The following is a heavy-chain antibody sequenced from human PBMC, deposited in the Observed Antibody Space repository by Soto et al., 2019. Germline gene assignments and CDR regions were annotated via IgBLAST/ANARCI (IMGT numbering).Heavy chain of an antibody. Sequence: QVQLVQSGAEVKKPGSSVKVSCKASGGTFSSYTISWVRQAPGQGLEWMGRIIPILGIANYAQKFQGRVTITADKSTSTAYMELSSLRSEDTAVYYCARYDYGDYSDAFYIWGQGTMVTVSS. J-gene: IGHJ3*02. D-gene: IGHD4-17*01. CDR1: GGTFSSYT. CDR2: IIPILGIA. V-gene: IGHV1-69*02. CDR3: ARYDYGDYSDAFYI.